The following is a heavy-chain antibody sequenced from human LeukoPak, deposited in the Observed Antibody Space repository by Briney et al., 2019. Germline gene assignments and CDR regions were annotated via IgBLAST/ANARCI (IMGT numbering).Heavy chain of an antibody. CDR2: IYYSGST. V-gene: IGHV4-59*08. J-gene: IGHJ4*02. Sequence: SETLSLTCIVSGGSISSYYWSWIRQPPGKGLEWIGYIYYSGSTNYNPSLKSRVTISVDTSKNQFSLKLSSVTAADTAVYYCARHKEIVDPFDYWGQGTLVTVSS. CDR1: GGSISSYY. D-gene: IGHD3-16*02. CDR3: ARHKEIVDPFDY.